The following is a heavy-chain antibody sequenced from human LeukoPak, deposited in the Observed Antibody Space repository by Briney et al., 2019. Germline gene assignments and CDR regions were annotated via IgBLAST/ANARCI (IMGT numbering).Heavy chain of an antibody. V-gene: IGHV1-69*05. D-gene: IGHD1-20*01. CDR2: LRPVFGPI. J-gene: IGHJ6*03. Sequence: SVKVSCKASGVTFSSYAISWVRQSPGQGLEWIGGLRPVFGPINSAQKFQDRVTLTKDDSTTTAYMELRSLRSEDTAVYYCATNPMTGYHLGDHFYFYMAVWGKGTTVTVS. CDR1: GVTFSSYA. CDR3: ATNPMTGYHLGDHFYFYMAV.